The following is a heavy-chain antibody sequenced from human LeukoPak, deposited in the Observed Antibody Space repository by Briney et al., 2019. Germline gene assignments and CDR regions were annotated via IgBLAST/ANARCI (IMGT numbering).Heavy chain of an antibody. Sequence: GGSLRLSRAASGFTFSSYAMHWVRQAPGKGLEWVAVISYDGSNKYYADSVKGRFTISRDNSKNTLYLQMNSLRAEDTAVYYCARGDYYDSSGYYYPAGYYFDYWGQGTLVTVSS. V-gene: IGHV3-30-3*01. CDR2: ISYDGSNK. D-gene: IGHD3-22*01. J-gene: IGHJ4*02. CDR3: ARGDYYDSSGYYYPAGYYFDY. CDR1: GFTFSSYA.